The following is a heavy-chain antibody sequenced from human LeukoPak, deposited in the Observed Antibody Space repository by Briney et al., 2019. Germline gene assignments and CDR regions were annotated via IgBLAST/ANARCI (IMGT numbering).Heavy chain of an antibody. D-gene: IGHD5-24*01. CDR2: ISESSSHT. V-gene: IGHV3-21*06. CDR1: GFTFSNAW. J-gene: IGHJ6*02. CDR3: ARDRAVKARIGGMDV. Sequence: GGSLRLSCAASGFTFSNAWMSWVRQAPGKGLEWVSYISESSSHTYYVDSVKGRFTISRGNAKNSLYLQMSSLRAEDTGIYYCARDRAVKARIGGMDVWGQGTTVIVSS.